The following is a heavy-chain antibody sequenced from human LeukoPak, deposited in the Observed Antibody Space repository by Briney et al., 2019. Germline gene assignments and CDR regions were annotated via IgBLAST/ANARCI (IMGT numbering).Heavy chain of an antibody. V-gene: IGHV3-7*01. CDR1: GFTFSAYW. Sequence: GGSLRLSCSASGFTFSAYWMTWVRQAPGQGLEWVANIKEDGTEKNYVDSVKGRFTISRDNAKNLMHLQMNSLRAEDTAVYYCARPGIAGAGTAYSDYWGQGTLVTVSS. CDR3: ARPGIAGAGTAYSDY. CDR2: IKEDGTEK. D-gene: IGHD6-13*01. J-gene: IGHJ4*02.